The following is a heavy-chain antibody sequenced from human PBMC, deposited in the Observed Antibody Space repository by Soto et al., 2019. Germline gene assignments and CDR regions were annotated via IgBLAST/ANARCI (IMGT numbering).Heavy chain of an antibody. CDR2: INHSGST. CDR1: GGSFSGYY. D-gene: IGHD6-13*01. Sequence: SETLSLTCAVYGGSFSGYYWSWIRQPPGKGLEWIGEINHSGSTNYNPSLKSRVTISVDTSKNQFSLKLSSVTAADTSVYYCASFCIAGAGNYGGWFEPWGQGTLVTVSS. J-gene: IGHJ5*02. CDR3: ASFCIAGAGNYGGWFEP. V-gene: IGHV4-34*01.